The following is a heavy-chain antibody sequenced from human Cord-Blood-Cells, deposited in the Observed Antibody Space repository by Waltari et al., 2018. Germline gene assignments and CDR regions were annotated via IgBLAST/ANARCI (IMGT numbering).Heavy chain of an antibody. J-gene: IGHJ4*02. CDR3: AREGKGSYYYFDY. CDR2: IYSGGST. D-gene: IGHD1-26*01. Sequence: EVQLVESGGGLIQPGGSLSLSCAASGFTVSSTYMSWVRQAPGKGLEWVSVIYSGGSTYYADSVKGRFTISRDNSKNTLYLQMNSLRAEDTAVYYCAREGKGSYYYFDYWGQGTLVTVSS. CDR1: GFTVSSTY. V-gene: IGHV3-53*01.